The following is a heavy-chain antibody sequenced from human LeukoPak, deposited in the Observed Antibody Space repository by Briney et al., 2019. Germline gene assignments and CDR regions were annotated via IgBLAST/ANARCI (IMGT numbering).Heavy chain of an antibody. CDR2: ISGSGGST. D-gene: IGHD3-10*01. J-gene: IGHJ6*02. CDR1: GFTFSSYA. V-gene: IGHV3-23*01. CDR3: ARDRAEGFGESDYYYYGMDV. Sequence: GGSLRLSCAASGFTFSSYAMSWVRQAPGKGLEWVSAISGSGGSTYYADSVKGRFTISRDNSKNTLYLQMNSLRAEDTAVYYCARDRAEGFGESDYYYYGMDVWGQGTTVTASS.